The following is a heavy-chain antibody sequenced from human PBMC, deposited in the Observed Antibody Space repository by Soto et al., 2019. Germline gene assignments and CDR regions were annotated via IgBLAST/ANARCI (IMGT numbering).Heavy chain of an antibody. CDR2: FDPEDGET. CDR1: GYTLTELS. V-gene: IGHV1-24*01. J-gene: IGHJ6*02. Sequence: ASVKVSCKVSGYTLTELSMHWVRQAPGKGLEWMGGFDPEDGETIYAQKFQGRVTMTEDTSTDTAYMELSSLRSEDTAVYYCATDLLGSGWTKTYGMDAWGQGTTVTVSS. CDR3: ATDLLGSGWTKTYGMDA. D-gene: IGHD6-19*01.